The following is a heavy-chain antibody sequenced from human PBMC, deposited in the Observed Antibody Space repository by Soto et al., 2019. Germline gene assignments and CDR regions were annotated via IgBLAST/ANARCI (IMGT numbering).Heavy chain of an antibody. CDR3: TRGPPESARV. V-gene: IGHV1-18*01. D-gene: IGHD3-3*01. CDR1: GSTITSYY. CDR2: ISPYNGNT. Sequence: SMKRSCEASGSTITSYYISWVRQAPGQWLEWMGWISPYNGNTNYAQKLQGRVTMTTYTSTSTAYMDLSSLRSEDTAIYYRTRGPPESARVWGEGPLVTGSS. J-gene: IGHJ4*02.